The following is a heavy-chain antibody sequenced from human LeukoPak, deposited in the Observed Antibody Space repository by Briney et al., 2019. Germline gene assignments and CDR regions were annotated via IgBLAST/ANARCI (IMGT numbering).Heavy chain of an antibody. CDR1: GGTFSSYA. CDR3: ARADDFWSGYFH. Sequence: GPSVKVSCKASGGTFSSYAISWVRQAPGQGLEWMGGIIPIFGTANCAQKFQGRVTITTDESTSTAYMELSSLRSEDTAVYYCARADDFWSGYFHWGQGTLVTVSS. J-gene: IGHJ4*02. D-gene: IGHD3-3*01. CDR2: IIPIFGTA. V-gene: IGHV1-69*05.